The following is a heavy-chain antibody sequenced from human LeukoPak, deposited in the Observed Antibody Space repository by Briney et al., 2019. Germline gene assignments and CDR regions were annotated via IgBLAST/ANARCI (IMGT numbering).Heavy chain of an antibody. Sequence: GGSLRLSCVASGFTFSSFAMHLVRQAPGKGLEVVAVIPYDGSNKYYADSVKGRFTISRDNFKNTLYLQMNSLRAEDTAVYYCAKDRDSSGYYFWYFDLWGRGTLVTVSS. J-gene: IGHJ2*01. D-gene: IGHD3-22*01. CDR3: AKDRDSSGYYFWYFDL. CDR1: GFTFSSFA. CDR2: IPYDGSNK. V-gene: IGHV3-30*18.